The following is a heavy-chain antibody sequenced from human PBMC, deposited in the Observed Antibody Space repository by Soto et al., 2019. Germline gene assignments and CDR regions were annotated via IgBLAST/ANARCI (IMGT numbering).Heavy chain of an antibody. CDR3: ARHMEAAAGEFYYYYGRDV. Sequence: GESLKISCKGSGYSFAGYWITCVRQMPGKGLEGMGRIDPSDSQTYYSPSFRGHVTISADKSISTAYLQWSSLKASDTAMYYCARHMEAAAGEFYYYYGRDVWGQGTTFT. CDR2: IDPSDSQT. V-gene: IGHV5-10-1*01. J-gene: IGHJ6*02. D-gene: IGHD6-13*01. CDR1: GYSFAGYW.